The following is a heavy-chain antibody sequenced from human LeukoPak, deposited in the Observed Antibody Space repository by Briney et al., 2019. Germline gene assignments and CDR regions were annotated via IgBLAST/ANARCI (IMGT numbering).Heavy chain of an antibody. J-gene: IGHJ5*02. CDR3: ARSYGYDSWFDP. CDR2: IYYSGST. D-gene: IGHD5-18*01. V-gene: IGHV4-39*07. CDR1: GGSISSYY. Sequence: SETLSLTCTVSGGSISSYYWSWIRQPPGKGLEWIGSIYYSGSTYYNPSLKSRITISVDTSKNQFSLKLSSVTAADTAVYYCARSYGYDSWFDPWGQGTLVTVSS.